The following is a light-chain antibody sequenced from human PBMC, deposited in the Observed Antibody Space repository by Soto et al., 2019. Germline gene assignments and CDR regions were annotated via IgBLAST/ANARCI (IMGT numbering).Light chain of an antibody. J-gene: IGLJ1*01. Sequence: QSALTQPASVSGSPGQSITISCTGSSSDVGGYTYVSWYQQHPGKAPKLMIYDVSTRPSGVSNRFSGSKSGNTASLTISGLQADDGADYYCSSYTSSSLYVFGTGTKLTVL. CDR3: SSYTSSSLYV. CDR1: SSDVGGYTY. V-gene: IGLV2-14*01. CDR2: DVS.